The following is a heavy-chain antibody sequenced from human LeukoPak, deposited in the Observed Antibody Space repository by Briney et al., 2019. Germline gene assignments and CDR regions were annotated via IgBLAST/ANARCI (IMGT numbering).Heavy chain of an antibody. CDR1: GFTFSNFP. CDR2: ISGSGGDT. D-gene: IGHD4-11*01. J-gene: IGHJ4*02. V-gene: IGHV3-23*01. CDR3: AKGTYSNYVPIDY. Sequence: GGSLRLSCAASGFTFSNFPMTWVRRAPGKGLESFSSISGSGGDTYYTDSVKGRFTISRDNLNNTLYLQMNSLRAEDTAVYYCAKGTYSNYVPIDYWGQGTLVTVSS.